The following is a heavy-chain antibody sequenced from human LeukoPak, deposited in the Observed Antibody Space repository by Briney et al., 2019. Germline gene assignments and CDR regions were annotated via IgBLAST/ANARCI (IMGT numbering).Heavy chain of an antibody. CDR1: GYTFTRYG. V-gene: IGHV1-2*02. J-gene: IGHJ3*02. CDR3: ARIISVGSSSWYPHAFDI. CDR2: INPNSGGT. D-gene: IGHD6-13*01. Sequence: PKASVKVSCKASGYTFTRYGISWVRQAPGQGLQWLGWINPNSGGTNYAQKFQGRVTMTRDTSISTAYMELSRLRSDDTAVYYCARIISVGSSSWYPHAFDIWGQGTMVTVSS.